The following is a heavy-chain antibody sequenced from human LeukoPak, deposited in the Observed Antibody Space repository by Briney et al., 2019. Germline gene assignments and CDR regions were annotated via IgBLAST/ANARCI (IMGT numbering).Heavy chain of an antibody. CDR2: INPNSGGT. V-gene: IGHV1-2*02. Sequence: SVKVSCKASGYTFTGYYMHWVRQAPGQGLEWMGWINPNSGGTNYAQKFQGRVTMTRDTSISTAYMDLSRLRSDDTAVYYCARALSHRAAVAGTWPPGVTTFDYWGQGTLVTVSS. CDR3: ARALSHRAAVAGTWPPGVTTFDY. J-gene: IGHJ4*02. CDR1: GYTFTGYY. D-gene: IGHD6-19*01.